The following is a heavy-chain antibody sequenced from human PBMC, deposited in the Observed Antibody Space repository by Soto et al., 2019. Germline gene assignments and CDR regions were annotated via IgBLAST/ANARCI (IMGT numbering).Heavy chain of an antibody. CDR3: ARDVDADFRTDFDY. V-gene: IGHV4-59*11. D-gene: IGHD4-17*01. CDR2: IYYSGST. CDR1: GGYISRHY. Sequence: SETLSLACRVSGGYISRHYWSWIWQTQGKGLEWIGYIYYSGSTNYNPSLKSRVTISVDTSKNQFSLKLSSVTAEDTALYYCARDVDADFRTDFDYWGRGTLVTVSS. J-gene: IGHJ4*02.